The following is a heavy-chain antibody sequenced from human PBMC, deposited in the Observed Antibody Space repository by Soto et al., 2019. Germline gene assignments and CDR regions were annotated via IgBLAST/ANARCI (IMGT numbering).Heavy chain of an antibody. V-gene: IGHV4-59*08. CDR1: GGSISSYY. J-gene: IGHJ6*03. Sequence: SETLSLTCTVSGGSISSYYWSWIRQPPGKGLEWIGYIYYSGSTNYNPSLKSRVTISVDTSKNQFSLKLSSVTAADTAVYYCARRGYCSGGSCYLGGYYYYYMDVWGKGTTVTVSS. D-gene: IGHD2-15*01. CDR2: IYYSGST. CDR3: ARRGYCSGGSCYLGGYYYYYMDV.